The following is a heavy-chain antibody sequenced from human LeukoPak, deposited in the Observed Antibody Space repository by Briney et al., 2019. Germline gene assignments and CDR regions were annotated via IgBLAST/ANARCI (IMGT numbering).Heavy chain of an antibody. V-gene: IGHV3-20*04. D-gene: IGHD6-6*01. CDR3: ARGASIAAILEPYYYYYYMDV. CDR1: GFTFDDYG. J-gene: IGHJ6*03. Sequence: PGGSLRLSCAASGFTFDDYGMSWVRQAPGKGLEWVSGINWNGGSTGYADSVKGRFTISRDNAKNSLYLQMNSLRAEDTALYYCARGASIAAILEPYYYYYYMDVWGKGTTVTVSS. CDR2: INWNGGST.